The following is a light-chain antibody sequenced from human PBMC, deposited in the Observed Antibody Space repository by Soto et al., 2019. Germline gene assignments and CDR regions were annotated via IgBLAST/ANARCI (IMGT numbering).Light chain of an antibody. Sequence: DIKLTQSPSFLSASVGDSVSITCRASQGITKYLAWYQQKPGKAPKLLIYAASTLQGGVPSRFSGTGGDMEFTLTISSLQPEDFATYYCQQLNSFTLTFGGGTKVEIK. CDR2: AAS. J-gene: IGKJ4*01. V-gene: IGKV1-9*01. CDR3: QQLNSFTLT. CDR1: QGITKY.